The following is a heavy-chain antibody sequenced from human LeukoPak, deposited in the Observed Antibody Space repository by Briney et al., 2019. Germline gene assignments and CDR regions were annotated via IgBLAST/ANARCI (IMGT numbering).Heavy chain of an antibody. D-gene: IGHD1-26*01. CDR2: ISYDGDDS. V-gene: IGHV3-30-3*01. CDR3: ERAGGGYYFDY. Sequence: GGSLRLSCEASGFTFGDYVIHWVRQAPGKGLEWVPAISYDGDDSYSADTVRGRFTISRDNSKNTVFLQMNSLRTDDTALYYCERAGGGYYFDYWGQGTLVTVSS. CDR1: GFTFGDYV. J-gene: IGHJ4*02.